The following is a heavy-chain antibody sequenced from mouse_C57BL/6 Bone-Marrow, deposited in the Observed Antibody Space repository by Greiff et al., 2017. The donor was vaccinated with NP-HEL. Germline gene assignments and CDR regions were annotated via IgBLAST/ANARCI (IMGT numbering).Heavy chain of an antibody. Sequence: DVHLVESGPGLVKPSQSLSLTCSVTGYSITSGYYWNWIRQFPGNKLEWMGYISYDGSNNYNPSLKNRISITRDTSKNQFFLTLNSVTTEDTATYYCARVLRHYFDYWGQGTTLTVSS. CDR2: ISYDGSN. CDR3: ARVLRHYFDY. J-gene: IGHJ2*01. D-gene: IGHD1-2*01. CDR1: GYSITSGYY. V-gene: IGHV3-6*01.